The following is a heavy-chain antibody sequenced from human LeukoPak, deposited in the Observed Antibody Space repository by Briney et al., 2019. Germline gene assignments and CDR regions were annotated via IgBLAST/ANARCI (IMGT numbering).Heavy chain of an antibody. D-gene: IGHD3-10*01. J-gene: IGHJ4*02. CDR1: GGSMSTYY. CDR3: ARVVYSGSWGYFDY. V-gene: IGHV4-59*01. CDR2: IYYSGST. Sequence: PSETLSLTCTVSGGSMSTYYWSWIRQSPGKGLEWIGYIYYSGSTNYNPSLKSRLTISIDTSKTQFYLKLSSVTAADTAVYYCARVVYSGSWGYFDYWGQGILVTVSS.